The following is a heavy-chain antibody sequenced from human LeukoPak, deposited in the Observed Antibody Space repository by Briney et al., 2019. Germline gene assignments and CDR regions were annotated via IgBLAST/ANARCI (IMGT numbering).Heavy chain of an antibody. V-gene: IGHV1-2*04. Sequence: GASVKVSCKASGYTFTGYYMHWVRQAPGQGLEWMGWINPNSGGTNYAQKFQGWVTMTRDTSISTAYMELSRLRSDDTAVYYCARGGITGTTAGPTRLNDAFDIWGQGTMVTVSS. CDR1: GYTFTGYY. CDR2: INPNSGGT. D-gene: IGHD1-20*01. J-gene: IGHJ3*02. CDR3: ARGGITGTTAGPTRLNDAFDI.